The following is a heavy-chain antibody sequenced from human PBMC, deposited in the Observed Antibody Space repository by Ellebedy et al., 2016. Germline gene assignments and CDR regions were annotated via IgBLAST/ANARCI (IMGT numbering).Heavy chain of an antibody. D-gene: IGHD6-19*01. CDR3: ARVGTGLSTGCTPFDY. CDR1: GFSVSANY. V-gene: IGHV3-66*01. Sequence: GGSLRLXXAVSGFSVSANYMGWVRQAPGKRPEWVGNIYSDGSTYYADSVRDRFTISRHNSRDTLYLQMNRLRVDDTAIYYCARVGTGLSTGCTPFDYWGQGTLVTVSS. CDR2: IYSDGST. J-gene: IGHJ4*02.